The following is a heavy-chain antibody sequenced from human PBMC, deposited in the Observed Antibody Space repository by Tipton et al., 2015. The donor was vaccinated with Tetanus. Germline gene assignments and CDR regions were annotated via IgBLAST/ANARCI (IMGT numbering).Heavy chain of an antibody. CDR3: ARPARGAVTGFAPAVFDL. J-gene: IGHJ3*01. CDR1: GDSIRSGSHY. D-gene: IGHD6-19*01. V-gene: IGHV4-31*03. Sequence: TLSLTCNVSGDSIRSGSHYWNWIRQPPGKGLEWIGYIYYTGTTYYNPSLKGRVSISVDTSRNHFSLKVSSLTAADTAVYYCARPARGAVTGFAPAVFDLWGPGTVVPVSS. CDR2: IYYTGTT.